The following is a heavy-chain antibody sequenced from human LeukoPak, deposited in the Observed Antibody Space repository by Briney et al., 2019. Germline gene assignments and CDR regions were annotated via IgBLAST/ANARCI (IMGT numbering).Heavy chain of an antibody. CDR3: AKGGGTGYSSSWYSN. J-gene: IGHJ4*02. D-gene: IGHD6-13*01. CDR2: ISFDESNR. Sequence: GGSLRLSCAASGFTFSSYWMSWVRQAPGKGLEWVAVISFDESNRYYADSVKGRFTLSRDNSKNTLYLQMNSLRVEDTAMYYCAKGGGTGYSSSWYSNWGQGTLVTVSS. V-gene: IGHV3-30*18. CDR1: GFTFSSYW.